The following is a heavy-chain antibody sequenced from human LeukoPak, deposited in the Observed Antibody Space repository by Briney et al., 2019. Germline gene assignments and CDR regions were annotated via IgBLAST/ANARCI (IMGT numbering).Heavy chain of an antibody. CDR2: IHQSGMT. J-gene: IGHJ4*02. V-gene: IGHV4-38-2*01. Sequence: PSETLSLTCVVSGRSIRSGYYWCWIRQSPGKGLEWIGSIHQSGMTYYNPSLKTRVPLSVDTSKNQFSLHMTSVTAADAALYFCARSGDYIKEGFDYWGQGIQVTVSS. CDR3: ARSGDYIKEGFDY. D-gene: IGHD1-26*01. CDR1: GRSIRSGYY.